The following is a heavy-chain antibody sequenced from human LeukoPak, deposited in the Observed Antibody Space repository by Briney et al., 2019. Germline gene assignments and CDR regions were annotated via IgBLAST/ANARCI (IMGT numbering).Heavy chain of an antibody. CDR2: ISHSGSP. Sequence: PSETLSLTCGVSGGSISSGKWWSWVRQPPGKGLEWIGEISHSGSPNYNPSLKSRLTISEDLPKNQFSLDLRSVTAADTAVYYCARDAAAGYSLACWGQGTLVTVSS. D-gene: IGHD6-13*01. V-gene: IGHV4/OR15-8*01. J-gene: IGHJ1*01. CDR3: ARDAAAGYSLAC. CDR1: GGSISSGKW.